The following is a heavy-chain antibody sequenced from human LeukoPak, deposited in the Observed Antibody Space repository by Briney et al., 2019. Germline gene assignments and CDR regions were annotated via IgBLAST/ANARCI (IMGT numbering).Heavy chain of an antibody. D-gene: IGHD3-22*01. V-gene: IGHV3-48*04. J-gene: IGHJ2*01. CDR2: ISSTGSTI. Sequence: GGSLRLSCAASGFTFSGYWMHWVRQAPGKGLEWVSYISSTGSTIYYADCVKGRFTSSRDNGKNSLYLQMNSLRAEDTAVYYCVRPPGRSSGYQWYFDLWGRVTLVTVSS. CDR3: VRPPGRSSGYQWYFDL. CDR1: GFTFSGYW.